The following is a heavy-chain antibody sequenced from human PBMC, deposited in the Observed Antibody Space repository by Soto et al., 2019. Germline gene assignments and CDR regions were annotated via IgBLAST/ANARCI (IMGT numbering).Heavy chain of an antibody. D-gene: IGHD1-26*01. CDR3: ARESGSYHLDS. V-gene: IGHV3-33*01. Sequence: QVQLVESGGGVVQPGRSLRLSCAASGFTFSSYGMHWVRQAPGKGLEWVAALWYDGSNKYYADSVKGRFTISRDNSKNTVYLQMNSLRAEDTAMYYCARESGSYHLDSWGRGTLVTVSS. CDR2: LWYDGSNK. CDR1: GFTFSSYG. J-gene: IGHJ4*02.